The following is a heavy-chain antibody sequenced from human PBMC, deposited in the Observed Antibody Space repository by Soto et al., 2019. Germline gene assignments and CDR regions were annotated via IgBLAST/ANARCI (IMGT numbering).Heavy chain of an antibody. D-gene: IGHD4-17*01. V-gene: IGHV3-23*01. CDR1: GFTFSSYD. CDR2: ISGSGGST. J-gene: IGHJ4*02. CDR3: AKDLNGDPTSY. Sequence: GRSLRLSCAASGFTFSSYDRSGVRQAPGKGLEWVSAISGSGGSTYYADSVKGRFTISREHSKNPLYLRKNSLRAEDTAVYYCAKDLNGDPTSYWGQAAMVTVSS.